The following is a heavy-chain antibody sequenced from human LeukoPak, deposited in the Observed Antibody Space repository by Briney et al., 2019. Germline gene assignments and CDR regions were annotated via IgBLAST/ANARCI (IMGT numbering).Heavy chain of an antibody. CDR1: GGTFSSYA. CDR3: ATGNSAGYSYGTFDY. J-gene: IGHJ4*02. V-gene: IGHV1-69*05. CDR2: IIPIFGTA. D-gene: IGHD5-18*01. Sequence: SVKVSCKASGGTFSSYAISWVRQAPGQGLEWMGGIIPIFGTANYAQKFQGRVTITTDESTSAAYMELSSLRSEDTAVYYCATGNSAGYSYGTFDYWGQGTLVTVSS.